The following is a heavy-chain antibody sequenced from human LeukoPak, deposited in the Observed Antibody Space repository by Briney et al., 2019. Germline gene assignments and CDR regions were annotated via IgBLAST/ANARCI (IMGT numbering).Heavy chain of an antibody. V-gene: IGHV3-23*01. Sequence: GGSLRLSCAASGFTFSSYAMSWVRQAPGKGLEWVSAISGSGGSTYYADSVKGRFTISRDNSKNTLYLQMNSLRAEDTAVYYCAKRYCSSTSCYSFDYWGQGTLVIVSS. CDR1: GFTFSSYA. J-gene: IGHJ4*02. CDR3: AKRYCSSTSCYSFDY. D-gene: IGHD2-2*01. CDR2: ISGSGGST.